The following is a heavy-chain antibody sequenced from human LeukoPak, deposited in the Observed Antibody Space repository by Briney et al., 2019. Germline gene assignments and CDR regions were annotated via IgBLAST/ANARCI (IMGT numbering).Heavy chain of an antibody. CDR2: ISPQSGNK. D-gene: IGHD1-1*01. Sequence: ASVKVSCKAFGYTFATSSITWVRQAPGQRLEWMGWISPQSGNKQYAQGVQGRVTMTTDTARSTAYMELRSLRPDDAAVYYCTRVRNSNNWWGAFDIWGQGTMVTVSS. CDR3: TRVRNSNNWWGAFDI. V-gene: IGHV1-18*01. J-gene: IGHJ3*02. CDR1: GYTFATSS.